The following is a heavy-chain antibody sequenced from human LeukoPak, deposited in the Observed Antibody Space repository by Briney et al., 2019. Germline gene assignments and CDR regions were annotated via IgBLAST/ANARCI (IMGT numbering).Heavy chain of an antibody. Sequence: PGGSLRLPCAASGFTFSSYAMHWVRQAPCKGVEWVAVISYDGSNKYYADSVKGRFTISRDNSKNTLYLQMNSLRAEDTAVYYCARDGGIAAATYLFDYWGQGTLVTVSS. D-gene: IGHD6-13*01. V-gene: IGHV3-30*04. CDR2: ISYDGSNK. J-gene: IGHJ4*02. CDR1: GFTFSSYA. CDR3: ARDGGIAAATYLFDY.